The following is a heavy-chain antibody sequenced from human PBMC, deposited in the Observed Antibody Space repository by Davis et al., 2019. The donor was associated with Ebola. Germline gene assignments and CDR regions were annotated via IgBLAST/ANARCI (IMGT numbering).Heavy chain of an antibody. V-gene: IGHV4-34*01. CDR1: GVSFSGYY. Sequence: SETLSLTCAVYGVSFSGYYWSWIRQPPGKGLEWIGEINHSGSTNYNPSLKSRVTISVDTSKNQFSLKLSSVTAADTAVYFCASTYYGDDYWGQGTLVTVSS. CDR2: INHSGST. D-gene: IGHD2-21*01. CDR3: ASTYYGDDY. J-gene: IGHJ4*02.